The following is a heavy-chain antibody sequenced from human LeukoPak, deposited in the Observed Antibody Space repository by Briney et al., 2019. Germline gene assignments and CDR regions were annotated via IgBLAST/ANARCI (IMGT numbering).Heavy chain of an antibody. Sequence: GGSLRLSCAASGFTFSSYAMSWVRQAPGKGLEWVSAISGSGGSTYYADSVEGRFTISRDNSKNTLYLQMNSLRAEDTAVYYCAREVVYGDYFDYWGQGTLVTVSS. CDR3: AREVVYGDYFDY. D-gene: IGHD4-17*01. CDR1: GFTFSSYA. V-gene: IGHV3-23*01. CDR2: ISGSGGST. J-gene: IGHJ4*02.